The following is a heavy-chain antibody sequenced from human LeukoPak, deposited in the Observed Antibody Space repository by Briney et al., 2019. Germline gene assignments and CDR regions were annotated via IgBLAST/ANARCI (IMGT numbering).Heavy chain of an antibody. CDR2: IYYSGST. CDR1: GDSISGSSYY. Sequence: SETLSPTCTVSGDSISGSSYYWGWIRQPPGKGLEWIGNIYYSGSTYYNPSLKSRVTISLDTSKNQFSLKLTSVTAADTAMYYCATSSGYRYADSWGQGLLVTVSS. V-gene: IGHV4-39*07. CDR3: ATSSGYRYADS. D-gene: IGHD5-18*01. J-gene: IGHJ5*01.